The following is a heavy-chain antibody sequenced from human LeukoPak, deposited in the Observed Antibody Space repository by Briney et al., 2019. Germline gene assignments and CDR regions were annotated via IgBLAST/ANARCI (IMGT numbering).Heavy chain of an antibody. CDR3: ARGKPYGGNFLDY. Sequence: SETLSLTCAVYGGSFSGYYWSWIRQPPGKGLEWIGEINHSGSTNYNPSLKSRVTISVDTSKNQFSLKLSSVTAADTAVYYCARGKPYGGNFLDYWGQGTLVTVSP. V-gene: IGHV4-34*01. J-gene: IGHJ4*02. CDR1: GGSFSGYY. D-gene: IGHD4-23*01. CDR2: INHSGST.